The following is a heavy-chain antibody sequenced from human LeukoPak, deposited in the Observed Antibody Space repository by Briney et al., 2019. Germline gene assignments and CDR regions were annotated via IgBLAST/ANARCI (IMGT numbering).Heavy chain of an antibody. D-gene: IGHD2-15*01. CDR2: INPNSGGT. Sequence: ASVKVSCKASGFTFTDYYMHWVRQAPGQGLEWMGWINPNSGGTNYAQKFQGRVTMTRDTSISTAYMELSRLRSDDTAVYYCARVGGGYCSGGSCYSGYWFDPWGQGTLVTVSS. J-gene: IGHJ5*02. V-gene: IGHV1-2*02. CDR3: ARVGGGYCSGGSCYSGYWFDP. CDR1: GFTFTDYY.